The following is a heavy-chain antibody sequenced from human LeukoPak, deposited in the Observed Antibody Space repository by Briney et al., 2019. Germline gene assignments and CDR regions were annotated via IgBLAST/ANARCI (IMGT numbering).Heavy chain of an antibody. CDR1: GGSFSGYY. CDR3: ARGESYYYYYYGMDV. J-gene: IGHJ6*02. CDR2: INHSGST. Sequence: PSETLSLTCAVYGGSFSGYYWSWIRQPPGKGLEWIGEINHSGSTNYNPSLKSRVTILLDTSKNQFSLKLSSVTAADTAVYYCARGESYYYYYYGMDVWGQGTTVTVSS. V-gene: IGHV4-34*01.